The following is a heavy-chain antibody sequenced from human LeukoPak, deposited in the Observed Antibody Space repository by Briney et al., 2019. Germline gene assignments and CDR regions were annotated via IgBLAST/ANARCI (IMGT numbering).Heavy chain of an antibody. CDR1: GFTFSIYW. D-gene: IGHD1-1*01. Sequence: GGSLRLSCAASGFTFSIYWMHWVRQAPGKGLVCVSRIKSDGSSTSYADSVKGRFTISRDDAKNTLYLQMNSLRAEDTAVYYCARAYNSHFDYWGQGALVTVSS. J-gene: IGHJ4*02. CDR3: ARAYNSHFDY. V-gene: IGHV3-74*01. CDR2: IKSDGSST.